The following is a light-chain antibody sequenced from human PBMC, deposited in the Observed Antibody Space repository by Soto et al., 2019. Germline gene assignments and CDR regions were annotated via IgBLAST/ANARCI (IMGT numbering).Light chain of an antibody. CDR3: HAYDYRLTAAV. CDR1: SSNLGEGYD. J-gene: IGLJ3*02. CDR2: GNR. V-gene: IGLV1-40*01. Sequence: QSVLTQPPSVSGAPGQRVTLSCTGNSSNLGEGYDVHWYQQLPGAAPKLVIFGNRNRPAGVPERFSGSKSGTSASMAITGLQAEEEAEYSCHAYDYRLTAAVFGGGTKLTVL.